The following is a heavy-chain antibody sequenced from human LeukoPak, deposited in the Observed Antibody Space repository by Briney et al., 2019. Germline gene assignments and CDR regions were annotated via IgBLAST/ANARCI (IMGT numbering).Heavy chain of an antibody. Sequence: SETLSLTCTVSGGSISSYYWSWIRQPPGKGLEWIGYIYYSGSTNYNPSLKSRVTISVDTSKNQFSLKLSSVTAADTAVYYCALYYDSSGYFDYWGQETLVTVSS. D-gene: IGHD3-22*01. J-gene: IGHJ4*02. CDR2: IYYSGST. V-gene: IGHV4-59*01. CDR3: ALYYDSSGYFDY. CDR1: GGSISSYY.